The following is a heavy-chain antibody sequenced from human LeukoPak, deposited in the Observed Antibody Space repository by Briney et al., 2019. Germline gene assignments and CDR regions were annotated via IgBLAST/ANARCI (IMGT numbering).Heavy chain of an antibody. CDR1: GFIVSGNY. V-gene: IGHV3-53*01. Sequence: GGSLRLSCAAPGFIVSGNYMGWVRQAPGKGLEWVATIYSAGSGGNTYYADSVKGRFTISRDNSKNTLYLQMNTLRAEDTAVYYCAREMGGAQHYFDYWGRGTLVTVSS. D-gene: IGHD1-26*01. J-gene: IGHJ4*02. CDR2: IYSAGSGGNT. CDR3: AREMGGAQHYFDY.